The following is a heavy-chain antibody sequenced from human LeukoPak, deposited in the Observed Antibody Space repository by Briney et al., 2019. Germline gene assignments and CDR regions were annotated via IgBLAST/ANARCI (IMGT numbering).Heavy chain of an antibody. CDR3: ARDSDDYYSFDYYYMDV. Sequence: SETLSLTCTVSGYSISSGYYWGWIRQPPGKGLEWIGSIYHSGSTYYNPSLKSRVTISVDTSKNQFSLKLSSVTAADTAVYYCARDSDDYYSFDYYYMDVWGKGTTVTVSS. J-gene: IGHJ6*03. V-gene: IGHV4-38-2*02. CDR1: GYSISSGYY. CDR2: IYHSGST. D-gene: IGHD2-21*02.